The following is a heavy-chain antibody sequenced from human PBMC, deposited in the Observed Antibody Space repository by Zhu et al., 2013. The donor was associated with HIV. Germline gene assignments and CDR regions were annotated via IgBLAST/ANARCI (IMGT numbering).Heavy chain of an antibody. CDR1: GGTFSNYS. Sequence: QVQLVQSGAEVKKSGSSVKVSCEASGGTFSNYSISWVRQAPGQGLEWMAEIIPIFGITKYTQKFQGRVTITAAESTSTAYMELRGLRSEDTAVYYCARVSTTVRSFDIWGQGTMVTVSS. J-gene: IGHJ3*02. CDR2: IIPIFGIT. D-gene: IGHD4-17*01. V-gene: IGHV1-69*01. CDR3: ARVSTTVRSFDI.